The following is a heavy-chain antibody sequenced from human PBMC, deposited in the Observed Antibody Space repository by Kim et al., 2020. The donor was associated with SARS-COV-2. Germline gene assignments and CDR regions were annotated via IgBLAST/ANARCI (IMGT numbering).Heavy chain of an antibody. D-gene: IGHD3-10*01. Sequence: SETLSLTCAVYGGSFSGYYWNWIRQPPGKGLEWIGEINHSGSTNYNPSLKSRVTISIDTSKKQFSLDLTSVTAADTAVYFCARGGITWVGDRDCFDPWGKGTRVTVSS. CDR1: GGSFSGYY. CDR3: ARGGITWVGDRDCFDP. CDR2: INHSGST. V-gene: IGHV4-34*01. J-gene: IGHJ5*02.